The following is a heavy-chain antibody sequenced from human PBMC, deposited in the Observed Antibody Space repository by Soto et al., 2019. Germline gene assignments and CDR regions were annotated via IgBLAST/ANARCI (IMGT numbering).Heavy chain of an antibody. Sequence: TLSLTCTVSGGSISSGDYYWSWIRQHPGKGLEWIGYIYYSGSTYYNPSLKSRVTISVDTSKNQFSLKLSSVTAADTAVYYCARDRGGLATGRFDYWGQGTLVTVSS. V-gene: IGHV4-31*03. CDR3: ARDRGGLATGRFDY. D-gene: IGHD2-15*01. CDR2: IYYSGST. J-gene: IGHJ4*02. CDR1: GGSISSGDYY.